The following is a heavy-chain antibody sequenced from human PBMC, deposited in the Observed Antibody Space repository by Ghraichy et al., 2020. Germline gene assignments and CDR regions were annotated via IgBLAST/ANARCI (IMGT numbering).Heavy chain of an antibody. Sequence: GESLNISCKGSGYSFTSYWIGWVRQMPGKGLEWMGIIYPGDSDTRYSPSFQGQVTISADKSISTAYLQWSSLKASDTAMYYCARRQRYCSSTSCLLDVWGQGTTVTVSS. D-gene: IGHD2-2*01. CDR1: GYSFTSYW. CDR3: ARRQRYCSSTSCLLDV. CDR2: IYPGDSDT. J-gene: IGHJ6*02. V-gene: IGHV5-51*01.